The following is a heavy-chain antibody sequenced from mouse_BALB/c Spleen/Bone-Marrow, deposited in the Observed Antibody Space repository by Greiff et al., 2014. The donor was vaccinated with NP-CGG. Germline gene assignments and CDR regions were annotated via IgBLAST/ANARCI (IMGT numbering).Heavy chain of an antibody. J-gene: IGHJ4*01. CDR1: GYTFSSYW. V-gene: IGHV1-9*01. D-gene: IGHD1-1*01. CDR2: LLPGRGST. Sequence: QVQLQQPGAELMKPGASVKISCKATGYTFSSYWIEWVKQRPGHGLEWIGELLPGRGSTNYNEKFKGKATFTSDTSSNTAYMQLSSLTSEDSAVYYCARWDTTAMDYWGQGTSVTVAS. CDR3: ARWDTTAMDY.